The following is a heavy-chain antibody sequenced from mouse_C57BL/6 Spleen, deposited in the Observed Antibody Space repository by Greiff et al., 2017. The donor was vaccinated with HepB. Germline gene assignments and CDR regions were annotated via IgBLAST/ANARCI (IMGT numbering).Heavy chain of an antibody. CDR1: GYTFTDYN. D-gene: IGHD4-1*01. V-gene: IGHV1-18*01. CDR3: ARLGRDFDY. J-gene: IGHJ2*01. Sequence: DVKLVESGPELVKPGASVKIPCKASGYTFTDYNMDWVKQSHGKSLEWIGDINPNNGGTIYNQKFKGKATLTVDKSSSTAYMELRSLTSEDTAVYYCARLGRDFDYWGQGTTLTVSS. CDR2: INPNNGGT.